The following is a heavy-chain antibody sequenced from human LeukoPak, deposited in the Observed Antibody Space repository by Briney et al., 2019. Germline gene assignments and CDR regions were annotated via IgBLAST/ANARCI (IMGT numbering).Heavy chain of an antibody. J-gene: IGHJ4*02. CDR3: ARGEWSSSPFDY. CDR2: ISTSSIYI. V-gene: IGHV3-21*04. D-gene: IGHD6-6*01. CDR1: GFTFSTYS. Sequence: GGSLRLSCAASGFTFSTYSMNWVRQAPGKGLEWISFISTSSIYIYYADSVKGRFTISRDNARNSLYLQMNSLRAEDTAVYYCARGEWSSSPFDYWGQGTLVTVSS.